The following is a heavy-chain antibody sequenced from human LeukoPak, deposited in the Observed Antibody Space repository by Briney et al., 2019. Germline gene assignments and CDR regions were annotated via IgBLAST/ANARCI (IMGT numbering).Heavy chain of an antibody. J-gene: IGHJ4*02. D-gene: IGHD6-19*01. CDR1: GFTFSSYG. CDR3: AKDLGWSYFDY. Sequence: HPGRSQRLSCAASGFTFSSYGMHWVRQAPGKGLEWVAVISYDGSNKYYADSVKGRFTISRDNSKNTLYLQMNSLRAEDTAVYYCAKDLGWSYFDYWGQGTLVTVSS. CDR2: ISYDGSNK. V-gene: IGHV3-30*18.